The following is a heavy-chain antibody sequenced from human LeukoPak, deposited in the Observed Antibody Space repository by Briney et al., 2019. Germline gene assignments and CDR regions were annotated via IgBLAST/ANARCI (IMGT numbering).Heavy chain of an antibody. Sequence: PSETLSLTCAVYGGSFSGYYWSWIRQPPGKGLEWIGSVYYSGSTYYNPSLKSRVTISVDTSNNQFSLKLSSVTAPDTALYYCTRFVAARRIVDYWGQGTLVTVSS. V-gene: IGHV4-34*01. CDR1: GGSFSGYY. D-gene: IGHD6-6*01. CDR2: VYYSGST. J-gene: IGHJ4*02. CDR3: TRFVAARRIVDY.